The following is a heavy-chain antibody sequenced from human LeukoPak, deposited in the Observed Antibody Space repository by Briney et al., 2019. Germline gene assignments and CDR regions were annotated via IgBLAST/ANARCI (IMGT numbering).Heavy chain of an antibody. CDR1: GFTFRNYG. D-gene: IGHD5-18*01. CDR2: ISYDGSNK. Sequence: PGGSLRLSCAASGFTFRNYGMHWVRQAPGKGLEWVSIISYDGSNKYYADSVKGRFTISRDNSKSTLYLQMNSLRTEDTAVYYCARDTAWALDSWGQGTLVTVSS. J-gene: IGHJ4*02. CDR3: ARDTAWALDS. V-gene: IGHV3-30*03.